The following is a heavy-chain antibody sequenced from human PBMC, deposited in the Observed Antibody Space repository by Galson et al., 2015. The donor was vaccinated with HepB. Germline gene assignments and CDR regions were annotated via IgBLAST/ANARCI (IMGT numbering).Heavy chain of an antibody. CDR2: ISYSSRFL. D-gene: IGHD2-15*01. Sequence: SLRPSCAAAGFNVSTSSMTWVRQTPGKGLEWLSSISYSSRFLSYSHSLKGRFTISRDNAKSSVFLQMNSLGVEDTAVYFCARDVALQLVGRWFGPWGRGVQVTVSS. CDR1: GFNVSTSS. J-gene: IGHJ5*02. CDR3: ARDVALQLVGRWFGP. V-gene: IGHV3-21*06.